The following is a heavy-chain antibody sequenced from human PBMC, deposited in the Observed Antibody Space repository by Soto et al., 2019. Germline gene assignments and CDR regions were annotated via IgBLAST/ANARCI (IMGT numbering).Heavy chain of an antibody. J-gene: IGHJ4*02. V-gene: IGHV1-8*01. CDR3: ARVAGLGQQLVHPSY. Sequence: ASVKVSCKASGYTFTSYDINWVRQATGQGLEWMGWMNPNSGNTGYAQKFQGRVTMTRNTSISTAYMELSSLRSEGTAVYYCARVAGLGQQLVHPSYWGQGTLVTVSS. CDR2: MNPNSGNT. CDR1: GYTFTSYD. D-gene: IGHD6-13*01.